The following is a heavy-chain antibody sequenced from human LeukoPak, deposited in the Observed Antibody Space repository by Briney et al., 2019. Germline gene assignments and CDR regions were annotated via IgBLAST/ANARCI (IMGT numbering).Heavy chain of an antibody. CDR2: IYYSGST. D-gene: IGHD2-8*01. J-gene: IGHJ6*03. V-gene: IGHV4-39*01. CDR1: GGSISSSSYY. CDR3: AGVRDYYYYYMDV. Sequence: KPSETLSLTCTVSGGSISSSSYYWGWIRQPPGKGLEWIGSIYYSGSTYYNPSLKSRVTISVDTSKNQFSLKLTSVTAADTAVYYCAGVRDYYYYYMDVWGKGTTVTVSS.